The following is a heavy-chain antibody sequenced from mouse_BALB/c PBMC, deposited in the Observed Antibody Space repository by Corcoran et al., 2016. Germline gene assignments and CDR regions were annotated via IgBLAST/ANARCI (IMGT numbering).Heavy chain of an antibody. Sequence: EDQMQQSGAELVRPGALVKLSCKASGFNIKDYYMHWVKQRPEQGLEWIGWIDPENGNTIYDPKFQGKASITADTSSNTAYLHLSSLTSEDTAVYYFHITTFVEAYWGQGTLVTVSA. V-gene: IGHV14-1*02. CDR1: GFNIKDYY. CDR2: IDPENGNT. D-gene: IGHD1-1*01. CDR3: HITTFVEAY. J-gene: IGHJ3*01.